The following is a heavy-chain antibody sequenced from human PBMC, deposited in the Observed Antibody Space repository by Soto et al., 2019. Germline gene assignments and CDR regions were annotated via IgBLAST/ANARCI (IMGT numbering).Heavy chain of an antibody. CDR2: IWYDGSNK. Sequence: SGGSLRLSCAASGFTFSSYGMHWVRQAPGKGLEWVAVIWYDGSNKYYADSVKGRFTISRDNSKNTLYLQMNSLRAEDTAVYYCANQLEMATNLQFDPWGQGTLVTVSS. V-gene: IGHV3-33*06. J-gene: IGHJ5*02. CDR1: GFTFSSYG. CDR3: ANQLEMATNLQFDP. D-gene: IGHD5-12*01.